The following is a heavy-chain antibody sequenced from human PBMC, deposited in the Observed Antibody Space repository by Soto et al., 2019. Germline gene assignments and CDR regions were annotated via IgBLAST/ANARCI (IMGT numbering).Heavy chain of an antibody. V-gene: IGHV3-23*01. J-gene: IGHJ5*02. CDR3: AKASCYITVCYVPES. CDR1: RFTFTTYT. CDR2: ISGSGGRP. Sequence: GGSLTLSCAASRFTFTTYTMSRLRQAPGKGLEWVSVISGSGGRPSYADSVQDRFIISRDNPKSTLYLQINSLRAEDTDMYYCAKASCYITVCYVPESWVEGTLINV. D-gene: IGHD3-10*01.